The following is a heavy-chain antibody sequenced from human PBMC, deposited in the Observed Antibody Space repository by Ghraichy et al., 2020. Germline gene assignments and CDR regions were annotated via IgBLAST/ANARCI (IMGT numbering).Heavy chain of an antibody. CDR1: GFSLSTTGMR. CDR2: IDWDDDK. D-gene: IGHD4-17*01. CDR3: ARGWTYGDPSGDAFDI. V-gene: IGHV2-70*04. J-gene: IGHJ3*02. Sequence: SGPTLVKPTQTLTLTCTFSGFSLSTTGMRVSWIRQPPGKALEWLARIDWDDDKFYSISLKTRLTISKDTSKNQVVLTMTNMDPVDTATYYCARGWTYGDPSGDAFDIWGQGTMVTVSS.